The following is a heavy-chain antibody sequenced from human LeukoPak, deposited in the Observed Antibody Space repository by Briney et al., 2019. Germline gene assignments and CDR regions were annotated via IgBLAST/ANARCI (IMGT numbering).Heavy chain of an antibody. CDR2: TYYRSKWYN. Sequence: SQTLSLTCAISGDSVSSNSAAWNWIRQSPSRGLEWLGRTYYRSKWYNDYAVSVKSRITINPDTSKNQFSLQLNSVTPEDTAVYYSSRESSLAVYSSSIHAFDIWGQGTMVTVSS. V-gene: IGHV6-1*01. D-gene: IGHD6-13*01. CDR1: GDSVSSNSAA. CDR3: SRESSLAVYSSSIHAFDI. J-gene: IGHJ3*02.